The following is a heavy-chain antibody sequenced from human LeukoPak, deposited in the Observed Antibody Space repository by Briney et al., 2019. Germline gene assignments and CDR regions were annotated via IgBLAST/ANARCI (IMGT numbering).Heavy chain of an antibody. CDR1: GFAVSSNY. CDR3: ARELPRYYSGMDV. CDR2: IYSGGST. Sequence: GGSLRLSCAASGFAVSSNYMNWVRQAPGKGLEWVSVIYSGGSTYYADSVKGRFTISRDNAKNTLYLQMNSLRAEDTAVYYCARELPRYYSGMDVWGQGTTVTVSS. V-gene: IGHV3-53*01. J-gene: IGHJ6*02.